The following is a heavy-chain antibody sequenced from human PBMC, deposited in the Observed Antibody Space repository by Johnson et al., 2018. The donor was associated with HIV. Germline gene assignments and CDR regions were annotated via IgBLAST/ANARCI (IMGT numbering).Heavy chain of an antibody. CDR2: ISWNSGSI. CDR3: AKGQYSSSRCAFDI. Sequence: VQLVESGGGLVQPGGSLRLSCAASGFTFDDYAMHWVRQAPGKGLEWVSGISWNSGSIGYADSVKGRFTISRDNAKNSLYLQMNSLRAEDMAVYYCAKGQYSSSRCAFDIWGQGTMVTVSS. CDR1: GFTFDDYA. V-gene: IGHV3-9*03. J-gene: IGHJ3*02. D-gene: IGHD6-6*01.